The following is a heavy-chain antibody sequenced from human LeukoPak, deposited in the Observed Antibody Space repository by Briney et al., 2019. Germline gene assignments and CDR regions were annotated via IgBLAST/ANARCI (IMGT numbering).Heavy chain of an antibody. CDR1: GFTFSSYG. Sequence: PGGSLRLSCAASGFTFSSYGMHWVRQAPGKGLEWVAVISYDGSNKYYADSVKGRFTISRDNSKNTLYLQMNSLRAEDTAVYYCAKDPTIAAAQSSPLDYWGQGTLVTVSS. CDR2: ISYDGSNK. J-gene: IGHJ4*02. D-gene: IGHD6-13*01. CDR3: AKDPTIAAAQSSPLDY. V-gene: IGHV3-30*18.